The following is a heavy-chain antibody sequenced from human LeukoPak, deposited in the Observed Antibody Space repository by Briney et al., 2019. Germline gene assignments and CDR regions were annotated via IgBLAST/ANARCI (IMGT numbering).Heavy chain of an antibody. V-gene: IGHV3-53*01. CDR1: GFTVSSNY. CDR2: IYSGGST. Sequence: GGSLRLSCAASGFTVSSNYMSWVRQAPGKGLERVSVIYSGGSTYYEDSVKGRFTISRDNSKNTLYLQMNSLRAEDTVVYYCARADFSSSWSLGYWGQGTLVTVSS. D-gene: IGHD6-13*01. CDR3: ARADFSSSWSLGY. J-gene: IGHJ4*02.